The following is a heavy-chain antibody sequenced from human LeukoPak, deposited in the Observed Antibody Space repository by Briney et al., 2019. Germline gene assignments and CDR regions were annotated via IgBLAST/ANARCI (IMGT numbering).Heavy chain of an antibody. CDR3: ASDRTALTSRYCSGGSCYLRDAFDI. CDR1: GYTFTNYA. J-gene: IGHJ3*02. D-gene: IGHD2-15*01. Sequence: ASVKVSCKASGYTFTNYAMNWVRQAPGQGLEWMGWINTNTGNPTYAQGFTGRFVFSLDTSVSTAYLQISSLKAEDTAVYYCASDRTALTSRYCSGGSCYLRDAFDIWGQGTMVTV. CDR2: INTNTGNP. V-gene: IGHV7-4-1*02.